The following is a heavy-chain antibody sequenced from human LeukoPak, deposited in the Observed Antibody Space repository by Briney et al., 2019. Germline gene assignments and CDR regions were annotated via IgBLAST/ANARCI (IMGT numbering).Heavy chain of an antibody. D-gene: IGHD2-2*01. CDR1: GYTFTSYD. CDR2: MNPNSGNT. J-gene: IGHJ6*02. Sequence: ASVKVSCKASGYTFTSYDINWVRQATGQGLEWMGWMNPNSGNTGYAQKFQGRVTMTRNTSISTAYMELSSLRSEDTAVYYCARGLCSTSCYLDYYYYGMDVWGQGTTVTVSS. V-gene: IGHV1-8*01. CDR3: ARGLCSTSCYLDYYYYGMDV.